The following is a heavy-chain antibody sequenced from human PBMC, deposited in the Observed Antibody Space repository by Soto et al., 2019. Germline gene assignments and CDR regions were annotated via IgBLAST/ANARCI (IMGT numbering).Heavy chain of an antibody. CDR1: Y. D-gene: IGHD3-22*01. V-gene: IGHV1-46*01. Sequence: YMHWVRQAPGQGLEWMGIINPSGGSTSYAQKFQGRVTMTRDTSTSTVYMELSSLRSEDTAVYYCARGRNYYDSSGYYLTIHAFDYWGQGTLVTVSS. J-gene: IGHJ4*02. CDR2: INPSGGST. CDR3: ARGRNYYDSSGYYLTIHAFDY.